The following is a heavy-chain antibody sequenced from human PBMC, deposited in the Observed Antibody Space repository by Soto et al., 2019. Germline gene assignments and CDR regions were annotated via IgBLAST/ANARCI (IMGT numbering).Heavy chain of an antibody. Sequence: EVQLVESGGGLIQPGGSLRLSCAASGFIFNTYSMNWVRQAPGKGLEWVSYISGSSQTIFYADSVRGRSTISRDNANNSTYLQMVSLRDEDTAVYYCARTLSWRRGPFDSWGQGTLVTVSS. CDR2: ISGSSQTI. CDR1: GFIFNTYS. CDR3: ARTLSWRRGPFDS. J-gene: IGHJ4*02. V-gene: IGHV3-48*02. D-gene: IGHD2-15*01.